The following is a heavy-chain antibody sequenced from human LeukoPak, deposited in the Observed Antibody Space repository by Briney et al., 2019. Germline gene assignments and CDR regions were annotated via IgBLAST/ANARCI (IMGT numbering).Heavy chain of an antibody. J-gene: IGHJ4*02. CDR2: IGGNGDNT. CDR1: GFTFSSYG. Sequence: GGSLRLSCAASGFTFSSYGMHWVRHAPGKGLEWVSAIGGNGDNTYYADSVKGRFTISRDNSKNTLYLQMNSLRAEDTAVYYCASQYTSGWYVAFEYWGQGALVTVSS. CDR3: ASQYTSGWYVAFEY. V-gene: IGHV3-23*01. D-gene: IGHD6-19*01.